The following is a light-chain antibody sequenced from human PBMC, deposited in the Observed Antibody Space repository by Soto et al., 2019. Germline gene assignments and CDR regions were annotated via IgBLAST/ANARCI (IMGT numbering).Light chain of an antibody. J-gene: IGLJ2*01. V-gene: IGLV2-8*01. CDR3: SSYGGSNNLV. CDR2: EVN. CDR1: SSDVGGYNY. Sequence: QSVLTQPPSASGSPGQSVTISCTGTSSDVGGYNYVSWYQQHPGKAPKLMIYEVNKRPSGVPDRFPGSKSGNTASLTVSGLQAEDEADYYCSSYGGSNNLVFGGGTKLTVL.